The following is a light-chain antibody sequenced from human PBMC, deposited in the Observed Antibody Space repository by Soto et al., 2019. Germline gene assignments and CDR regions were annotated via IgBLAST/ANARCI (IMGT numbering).Light chain of an antibody. J-gene: IGKJ5*01. V-gene: IGKV1-39*01. CDR1: QNIGSF. CDR2: SAF. CDR3: QQGSTTPIT. Sequence: DIQMTQSPSSLSASIGDRVTITCRASQNIGSFLNWYQQKPGEAPRLMVYSAFRIQSGVTSRFNASGSGTDFTLRISSLQPEDFSTYYCQQGSTTPITFGLGKRLEIK.